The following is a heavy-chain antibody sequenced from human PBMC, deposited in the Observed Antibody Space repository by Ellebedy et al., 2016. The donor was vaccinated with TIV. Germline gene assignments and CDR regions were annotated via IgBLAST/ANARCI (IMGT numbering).Heavy chain of an antibody. Sequence: GESLKISCAASAFTFSDYYMSWIRQAPGKGLEWVSTISRNGGGTYYAGSVEGRFTLSRDNSNNTLWLQMSGLRAEDTARYFCAKDLGIERQWGFDYWGQGTLVTVSS. CDR2: ISRNGGGT. J-gene: IGHJ4*02. CDR1: AFTFSDYY. V-gene: IGHV3-23*01. D-gene: IGHD1-26*01. CDR3: AKDLGIERQWGFDY.